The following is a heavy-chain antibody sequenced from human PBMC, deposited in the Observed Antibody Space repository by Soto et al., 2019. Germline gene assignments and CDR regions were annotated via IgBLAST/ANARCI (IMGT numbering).Heavy chain of an antibody. CDR3: ARGYSSSWYNDY. V-gene: IGHV4-59*01. J-gene: IGHJ4*02. CDR2: IFYSGST. Sequence: SETLSLTCTVSGVSIGTYYWSWIRQPPAKGLEWIGYIFYSGSTNYNPSLKSRVTISVDTSKNQFSLKLSSVTAADTAVYYCARGYSSSWYNDYWGQGTLVTVSS. D-gene: IGHD6-13*01. CDR1: GVSIGTYY.